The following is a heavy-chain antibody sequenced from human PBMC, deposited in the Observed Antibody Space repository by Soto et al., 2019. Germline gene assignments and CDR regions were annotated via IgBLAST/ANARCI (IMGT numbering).Heavy chain of an antibody. CDR3: ARVVSSNWFDP. CDR2: ISSSSSYT. J-gene: IGHJ5*02. V-gene: IGHV3-11*05. Sequence: PGGSLRLSCAASGFTFSDYYMSWIRQAPGKGLEWVSYISSSSSYTNYADSVKGRFTISRDNAKNSLYLQMNSLRAEDTAVYYCARVVSSNWFDPWGQGTLVTVSS. CDR1: GFTFSDYY.